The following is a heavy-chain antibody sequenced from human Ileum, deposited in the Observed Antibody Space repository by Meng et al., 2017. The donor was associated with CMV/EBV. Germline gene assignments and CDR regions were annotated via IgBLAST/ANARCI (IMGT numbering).Heavy chain of an antibody. J-gene: IGHJ4*02. CDR1: GYHFNTYA. D-gene: IGHD1-26*01. CDR2: INTNTVNP. CDR3: ANTSYFVGVTDLHY. Sequence: QVQQVRYGTELKKPGASVKLSCKASGYHFNTYAMNWVRQAPGQGLEWMGWINTNTVNPTYAQAFTGRFVFSLDTSVSTAYLQISSLKAEDTAIYYCANTSYFVGVTDLHYWGQGTLVTVSS. V-gene: IGHV7-4-1*02.